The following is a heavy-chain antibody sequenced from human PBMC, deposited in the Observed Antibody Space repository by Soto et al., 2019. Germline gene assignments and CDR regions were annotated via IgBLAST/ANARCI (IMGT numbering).Heavy chain of an antibody. V-gene: IGHV4-39*01. CDR3: MLGSGWKDFDY. CDR1: GVSITSSSYY. J-gene: IGHJ4*02. D-gene: IGHD3-22*01. CDR2: IYYSGST. Sequence: SETMSLTFTDSGVSITSSSYYWDWIRQPPGKGLEWIGSIYYSGSTYYNPSLKSRVTISVDTSKNQFSLKLSSVTAADTAVYYCMLGSGWKDFDYWGQGTLVTVS.